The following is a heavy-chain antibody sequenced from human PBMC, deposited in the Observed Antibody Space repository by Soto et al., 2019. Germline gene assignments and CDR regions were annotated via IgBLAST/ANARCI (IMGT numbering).Heavy chain of an antibody. CDR2: ISFDGSYK. D-gene: IGHD3-22*01. CDR1: GFTFSNYA. J-gene: IGHJ4*02. CDR3: AKAAAFYYHDSSGASPPNY. V-gene: IGHV3-30*18. Sequence: PGGSLRLSCAASGFTFSNYAMSWVRQAPGKGLEWLAVISFDGSYKYFADSVKGRFTISRDNSKYTLYLQMNSLRAEDTAVYYCAKAAAFYYHDSSGASPPNYWGRGTLVTVSS.